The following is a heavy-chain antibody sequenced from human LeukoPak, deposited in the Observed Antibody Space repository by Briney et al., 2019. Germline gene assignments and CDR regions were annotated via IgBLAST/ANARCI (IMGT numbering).Heavy chain of an antibody. D-gene: IGHD4/OR15-4a*01. V-gene: IGHV3-23*01. CDR2: ITGRGGGT. Sequence: GGSLRLSCVVSGFTFSSYAMSWVRQAPGKGLEWDSSITGRGGGTFYADSVKGRFTISRDNSENTLYLQMNNLRADDTAVYYCAKDYGDDHFFGYWGQGALVTVSS. CDR3: AKDYGDDHFFGY. CDR1: GFTFSSYA. J-gene: IGHJ4*02.